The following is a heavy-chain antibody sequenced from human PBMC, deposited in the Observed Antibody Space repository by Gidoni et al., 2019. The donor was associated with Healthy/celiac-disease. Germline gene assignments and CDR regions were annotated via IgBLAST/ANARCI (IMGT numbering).Heavy chain of an antibody. CDR1: GGSISSINW. CDR3: ARRKGFYDSSGYYYVWYFDL. V-gene: IGHV4-4*02. CDR2: IYHSGST. Sequence: QVQLQESGPGLVKPSGALSLTCAVAGGSISSINWWSWVRQPPGKGLEWIGEIYHSGSTNYNPSRKSRVTISVDKSKNQFSLKLSSVTAADTAVYYCARRKGFYDSSGYYYVWYFDLWGRGTLVTVSS. D-gene: IGHD3-22*01. J-gene: IGHJ2*01.